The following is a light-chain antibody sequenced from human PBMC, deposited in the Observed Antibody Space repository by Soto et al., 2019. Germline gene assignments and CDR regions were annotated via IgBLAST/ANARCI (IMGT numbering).Light chain of an antibody. CDR1: ESVTSS. J-gene: IGKJ1*01. CDR2: AAS. Sequence: EILLTQSPATLSVSPGDKVSLSCRASESVTSSLAWYQQKPGQPPRLLIYAASTRATDVPARFSGGGSETEFTLTISSLQSADFAVYFCQQYNIWPMWTFGQGTKVDIK. CDR3: QQYNIWPMWT. V-gene: IGKV3-15*01.